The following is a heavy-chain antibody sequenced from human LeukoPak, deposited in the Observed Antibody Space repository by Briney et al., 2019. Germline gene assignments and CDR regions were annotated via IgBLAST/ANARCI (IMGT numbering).Heavy chain of an antibody. D-gene: IGHD5-18*01. Sequence: PSETLSLTCTVSGGSISSSSYFWGWTRQPPGKGLEWIGSINYSGSTYYNPSLKSRVTMSVETSKNQFSLRLTSVTATETAVYYCARVAFGGYSYGYVDFWGQGTLVTVSS. CDR1: GGSISSSSYF. V-gene: IGHV4-39*01. CDR2: INYSGST. J-gene: IGHJ4*02. CDR3: ARVAFGGYSYGYVDF.